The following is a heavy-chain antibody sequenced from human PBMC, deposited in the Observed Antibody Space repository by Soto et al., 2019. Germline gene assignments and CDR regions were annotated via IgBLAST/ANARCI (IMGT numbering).Heavy chain of an antibody. J-gene: IGHJ6*02. Sequence: SGFTFSSYSMNWVRQAPGKGLELVSSISSSSSYIYYADSVKGRFTISRDNAKNSLYLQMNSLRAEDTAVYYCARDLGGSYYLDYYYYGMDVWGQGTTVTVSS. V-gene: IGHV3-21*01. CDR1: GFTFSSYS. CDR2: ISSSSSYI. CDR3: ARDLGGSYYLDYYYYGMDV. D-gene: IGHD1-26*01.